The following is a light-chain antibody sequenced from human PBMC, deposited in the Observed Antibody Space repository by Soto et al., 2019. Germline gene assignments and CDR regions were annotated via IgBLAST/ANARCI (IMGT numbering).Light chain of an antibody. CDR2: NVS. CDR3: QQRSDWPT. Sequence: EIVLTQSPATLSLSPGERATLSCRASQSVSSYFAWYQQKPGQAPRLLIHNVSNRPTGIPARFSGSGSGTDFTLTISSLEPEDFAVYYCQQRSDWPTFGQGTKVDIK. CDR1: QSVSSY. V-gene: IGKV3-11*01. J-gene: IGKJ1*01.